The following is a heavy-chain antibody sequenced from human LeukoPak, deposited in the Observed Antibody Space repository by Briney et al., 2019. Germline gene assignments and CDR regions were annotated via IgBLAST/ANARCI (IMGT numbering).Heavy chain of an antibody. CDR2: ISGSGGST. J-gene: IGHJ4*02. CDR1: GFTFSSYA. V-gene: IGHV3-23*01. D-gene: IGHD5-12*01. CDR3: AKDPRAPGIRLYYFDY. Sequence: GGSLRLSCAASGFTFSSYAMSWVRQAPGKGLEWVSAISGSGGSTYYADSVKGRFTISRDNSKNTLYLQMNSLGAEDTAVYYCAKDPRAPGIRLYYFDYWGQGTLVTVSS.